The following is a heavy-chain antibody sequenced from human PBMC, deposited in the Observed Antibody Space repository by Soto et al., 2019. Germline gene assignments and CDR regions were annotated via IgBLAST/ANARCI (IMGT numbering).Heavy chain of an antibody. V-gene: IGHV3-30*18. CDR3: AKVMITFGGTRYGLDV. CDR1: GFTFSSYG. Sequence: QVQLVESGGGVVQPGRSLRLSCAASGFTFSSYGIHWVRQAPGKGLEWVAFISYDGGNKYYADSVKGRFTISRDHPKNTLFLQMNSLRAEDTAVYYCAKVMITFGGTRYGLDVWGQGTTVTVSS. CDR2: ISYDGGNK. D-gene: IGHD3-16*01. J-gene: IGHJ6*01.